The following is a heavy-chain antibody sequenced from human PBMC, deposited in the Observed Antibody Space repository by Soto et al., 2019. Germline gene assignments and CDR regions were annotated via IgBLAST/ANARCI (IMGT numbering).Heavy chain of an antibody. CDR2: ISSTTNYI. V-gene: IGHV3-21*06. CDR1: GFTFNRYS. Sequence: GGSLRLSCAASGFTFNRYSMNWVRQAPGKGLEWVSSISSTTNYIYYGDSMKGRFTISRDNAKNSLYLEMNSLRAEDTAVYYCARESEDLTSNLDFWGQGTLVTVSS. CDR3: ARESEDLTSNLDF. J-gene: IGHJ4*02.